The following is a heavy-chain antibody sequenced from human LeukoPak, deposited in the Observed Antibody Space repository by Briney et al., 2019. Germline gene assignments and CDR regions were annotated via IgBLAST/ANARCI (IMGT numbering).Heavy chain of an antibody. CDR1: GFTFSSYG. Sequence: GGSLRLSCAASGFTFSSYGIHWVRQAPGKGLEWVAVISYDGNNKYYADSVRGRFTISRDNSKNTLYLQMNSLRAEDTAVYYCAKGGNYNSYYYYMDVWGKGTTVTVSS. V-gene: IGHV3-30*18. D-gene: IGHD5-24*01. J-gene: IGHJ6*03. CDR2: ISYDGNNK. CDR3: AKGGNYNSYYYYMDV.